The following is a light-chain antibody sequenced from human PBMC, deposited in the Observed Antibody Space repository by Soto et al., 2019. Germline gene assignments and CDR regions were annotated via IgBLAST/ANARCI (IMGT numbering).Light chain of an antibody. CDR1: SSDVGGYNY. CDR2: EVS. CDR3: SSYGGSNTVV. Sequence: QSALTQPPSAPGSPGQSVTISCTGSSSDVGGYNYVSWYQQHPGKAPKLMIYEVSKRPSGVPDRLSGSKSGNTASLTVSGLQAEDEADQYCSSYGGSNTVVFGGGTKLTVL. J-gene: IGLJ2*01. V-gene: IGLV2-8*01.